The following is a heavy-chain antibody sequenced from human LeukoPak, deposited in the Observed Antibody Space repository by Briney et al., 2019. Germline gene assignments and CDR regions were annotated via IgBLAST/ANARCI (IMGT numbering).Heavy chain of an antibody. J-gene: IGHJ6*03. D-gene: IGHD3-10*01. V-gene: IGHV3-66*01. CDR3: ARGNYGSGSASMAV. CDR1: GFTVSSNY. CDR2: IYSGGST. Sequence: GGSLRLSCAASGFTVSSNYMSWGRQAPGKGLEWVSVIYSGGSTYYADSVKGRFTISRDNSKNTLYLQMNSLRAEDTAVYYCARGNYGSGSASMAVWGKGTTVTISS.